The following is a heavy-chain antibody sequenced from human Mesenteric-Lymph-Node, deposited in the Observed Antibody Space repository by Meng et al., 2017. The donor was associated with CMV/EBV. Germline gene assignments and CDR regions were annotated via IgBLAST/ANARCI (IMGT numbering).Heavy chain of an antibody. J-gene: IGHJ6*02. CDR2: IYSGGSST. Sequence: GESLKISCAASGFTFSSYAMSWVRQAPGKGLEWVSVIYSGGSSTYYADSVKGRFTISRDNSKNTLYLQMNSLRAEDTAVYYCAKDKQWLASGYYYGMDVWGQGTTVTVSS. CDR3: AKDKQWLASGYYYGMDV. CDR1: GFTFSSYA. D-gene: IGHD6-19*01. V-gene: IGHV3-23*03.